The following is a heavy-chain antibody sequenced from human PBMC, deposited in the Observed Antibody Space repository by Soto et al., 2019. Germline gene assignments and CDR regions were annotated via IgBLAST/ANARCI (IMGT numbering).Heavy chain of an antibody. Sequence: ASVKVSCKASGYTFITYGISWVRQAPGQGLEWMGWISSYNGNTNYAQKLQGRVTMTTDTSTTTAYMELRSLRSDHTAVYYCARDRPTSSIRARDYYYAMDVWGQGTTVT. CDR3: ARDRPTSSIRARDYYYAMDV. V-gene: IGHV1-18*01. CDR2: ISSYNGNT. J-gene: IGHJ6*02. CDR1: GYTFITYG. D-gene: IGHD6-6*01.